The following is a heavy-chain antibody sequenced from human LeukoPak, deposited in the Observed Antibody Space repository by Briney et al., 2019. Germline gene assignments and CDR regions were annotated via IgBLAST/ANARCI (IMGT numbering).Heavy chain of an antibody. CDR1: GYSFTSYW. CDR2: IYPGDSDT. Sequence: GESLKISCKGSGYSFTSYWIGWVRQMPGKGLEWMGIIYPGDSDTRYSPSFQGQVTISADKSISTAYLQWSSLKASDTAMYYCARYRVPAAMENAFDIWGQGTMVTVSS. CDR3: ARYRVPAAMENAFDI. V-gene: IGHV5-51*01. D-gene: IGHD2-2*01. J-gene: IGHJ3*02.